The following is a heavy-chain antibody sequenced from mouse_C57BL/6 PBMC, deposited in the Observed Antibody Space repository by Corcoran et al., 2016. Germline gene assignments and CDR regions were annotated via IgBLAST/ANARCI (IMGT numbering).Heavy chain of an antibody. CDR3: AITTVVGNWYFDV. Sequence: QVQLQQPGTELVKPGASVKLSCKASGYTFTSYWMHWVKQRPGQGLEWIGNIHPSNSGTNYNEKFKSKATLTIDKSSSTAYMQLSSLTSEDSAVYYCAITTVVGNWYFDVWGTGTTVTVSS. V-gene: IGHV1-53*01. CDR2: IHPSNSGT. CDR1: GYTFTSYW. D-gene: IGHD1-1*01. J-gene: IGHJ1*03.